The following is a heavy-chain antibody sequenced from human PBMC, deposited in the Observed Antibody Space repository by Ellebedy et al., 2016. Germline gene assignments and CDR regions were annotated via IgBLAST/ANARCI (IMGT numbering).Heavy chain of an antibody. CDR2: IYYSGTT. CDR1: GGSINSGDCY. D-gene: IGHD3-3*01. Sequence: SETLSLTXSVSGGSINSGDCYWSWIRQPPGQGLEWLGYIYYSGTTYYNTSLKSRITISVDTSKNQFSLRLSSVTAADTAVYFCARETDFWSDSSYFDYWGQGILVTISS. J-gene: IGHJ4*02. CDR3: ARETDFWSDSSYFDY. V-gene: IGHV4-30-4*01.